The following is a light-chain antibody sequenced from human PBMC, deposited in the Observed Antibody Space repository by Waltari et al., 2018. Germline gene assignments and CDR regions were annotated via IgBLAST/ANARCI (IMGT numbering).Light chain of an antibody. Sequence: EIVMTQSPATLSVSPGERATISCRASQSVRSNLAWYQQKPGQAPRLLIYGASTRATGIPARFSGSGSGTEFTLTISSMQSEDFAVYYCQQYNNWPPGTFGQGTKVEIK. CDR1: QSVRSN. CDR2: GAS. CDR3: QQYNNWPPGT. J-gene: IGKJ1*01. V-gene: IGKV3-15*01.